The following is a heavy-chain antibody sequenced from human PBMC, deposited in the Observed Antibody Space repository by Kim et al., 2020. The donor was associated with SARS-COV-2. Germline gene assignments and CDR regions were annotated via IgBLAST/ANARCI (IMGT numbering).Heavy chain of an antibody. V-gene: IGHV3-48*02. J-gene: IGHJ4*02. Sequence: DSVKGRFTISRDNAKNSLYLQMNSLRDEDTAVYYCARDSPLGAAPSAHDYWGQGTLVTVSS. CDR3: ARDSPLGAAPSAHDY. D-gene: IGHD1-26*01.